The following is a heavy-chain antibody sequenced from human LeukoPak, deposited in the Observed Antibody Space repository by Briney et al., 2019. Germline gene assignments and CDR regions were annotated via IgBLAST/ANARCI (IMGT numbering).Heavy chain of an antibody. Sequence: PGGSLRLSCAASGFTFSSYAMRWVRQAPGKGLEWVSTISGSGDSTYYADSVKGRFTISRDNSKNTLYLQMNSLRAEDTAVYYCAKRNSITIFGVVYYYMDVWGKGTTVTASS. V-gene: IGHV3-23*01. CDR3: AKRNSITIFGVVYYYMDV. D-gene: IGHD3-3*01. J-gene: IGHJ6*03. CDR2: ISGSGDST. CDR1: GFTFSSYA.